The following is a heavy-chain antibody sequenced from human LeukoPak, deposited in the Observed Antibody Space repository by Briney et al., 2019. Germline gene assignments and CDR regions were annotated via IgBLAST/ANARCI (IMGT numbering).Heavy chain of an antibody. CDR2: IYPGDSGP. V-gene: IGHV5-51*01. CDR3: GMSGDRVPLQDDVFDV. Sequence: GESLKISCKVSGYSFTSYCIGWVRQMPGKGLERMGIIYPGDSGPTYSPSFQGQVTISVDKSINTAYLQWSSLQASDTAMYYCGMSGDRVPLQDDVFDVWGQGIMVTVST. CDR1: GYSFTSYC. J-gene: IGHJ3*01. D-gene: IGHD2-15*01.